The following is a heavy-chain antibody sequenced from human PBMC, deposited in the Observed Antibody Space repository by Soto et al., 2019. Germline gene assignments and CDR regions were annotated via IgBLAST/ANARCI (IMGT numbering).Heavy chain of an antibody. Sequence: GGSLRLSCAASGFTFSNYAMHWVRQAPGKGLEWVAVISYDGSDKYNANSVKGRFTISRDNSKNTLYLQMNSLRAEDTAVYYCARDTGPNGYNYYYFGMDVWGQGTTVTV. V-gene: IGHV3-30-3*01. D-gene: IGHD5-18*01. J-gene: IGHJ6*02. CDR3: ARDTGPNGYNYYYFGMDV. CDR1: GFTFSNYA. CDR2: ISYDGSDK.